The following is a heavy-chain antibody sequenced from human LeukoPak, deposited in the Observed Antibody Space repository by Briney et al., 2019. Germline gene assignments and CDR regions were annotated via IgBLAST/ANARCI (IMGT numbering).Heavy chain of an antibody. Sequence: GGSLRLSCEASGFTFSTYAMSWVRQAPVKGLEWVTAISGTGISTYYADSVKGRFTISRDNSKNTLHLQMNSLRAEDTAVYYCAKDMVGDPGFDYWGQGTLVTVSS. CDR3: AKDMVGDPGFDY. CDR1: GFTFSTYA. V-gene: IGHV3-23*01. D-gene: IGHD1-26*01. CDR2: ISGTGIST. J-gene: IGHJ4*02.